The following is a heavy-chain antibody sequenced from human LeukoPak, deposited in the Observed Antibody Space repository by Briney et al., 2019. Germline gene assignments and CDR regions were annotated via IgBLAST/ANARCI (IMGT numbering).Heavy chain of an antibody. D-gene: IGHD2-2*02. CDR3: ARDQGRYCSSTSCYTGMDV. Sequence: ASVKVSCKASGYTFTSYAMHWVRQAPGQRLEWMGWINAGNGNTKYSQKFQGRVTITRDTSASTAYMELSSLRSEDTAVYYCARDQGRYCSSTSCYTGMDVWGKGATVTVSS. V-gene: IGHV1-3*01. CDR2: INAGNGNT. CDR1: GYTFTSYA. J-gene: IGHJ6*04.